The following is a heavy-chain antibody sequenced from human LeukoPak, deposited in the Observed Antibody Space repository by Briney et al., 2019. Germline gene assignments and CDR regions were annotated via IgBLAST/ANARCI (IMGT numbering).Heavy chain of an antibody. Sequence: GGSLRLSCVASGFTFSDYAMHWVRQAPGKGLEWVAVIYYDGSKTYYADSVEGRFPISRDNSKNTLYLHMKSLRVEDTAVYYCARGPDGYNSHFDYWGQGTLVTVSS. J-gene: IGHJ4*02. V-gene: IGHV3-30-3*01. CDR2: IYYDGSKT. CDR1: GFTFSDYA. CDR3: ARGPDGYNSHFDY. D-gene: IGHD5-24*01.